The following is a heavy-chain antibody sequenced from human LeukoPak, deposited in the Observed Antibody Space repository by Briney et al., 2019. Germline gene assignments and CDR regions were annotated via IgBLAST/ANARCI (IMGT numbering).Heavy chain of an antibody. J-gene: IGHJ4*02. Sequence: GESLKISCKASGYIFTSQVSGKVLEWMGIIYPGDSDGRYNPSFQGQLTISADKSISTAYLQWSSLKASDTAMYYCARSRGPLGYFDYWGQGTLVTVSS. CDR3: ARSRGPLGYFDY. CDR2: IYPGDSDG. CDR1: GYIFTS. D-gene: IGHD7-27*01. V-gene: IGHV5-51*01.